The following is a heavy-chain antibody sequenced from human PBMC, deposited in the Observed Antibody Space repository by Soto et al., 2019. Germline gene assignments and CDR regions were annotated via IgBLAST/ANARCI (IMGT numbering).Heavy chain of an antibody. Sequence: GGSLRLSCAASGFTFSSYSMNWVRQAPGKGLEWVSSISSSSSYIYYADSVKGRFTISRDNAKNSLYLQMNSLRAEDTAVYYCARDSRRTSYYFDSWGEGARITVSS. D-gene: IGHD6-6*01. V-gene: IGHV3-21*01. CDR1: GFTFSSYS. CDR2: ISSSSSYI. J-gene: IGHJ4*02. CDR3: ARDSRRTSYYFDS.